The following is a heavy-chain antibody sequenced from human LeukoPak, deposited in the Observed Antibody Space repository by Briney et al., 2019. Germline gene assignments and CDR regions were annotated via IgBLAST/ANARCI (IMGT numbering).Heavy chain of an antibody. D-gene: IGHD6-13*01. V-gene: IGHV4-34*01. Sequence: PSETLSLTCAVYGGSFSGYYWSWIRQPPGKGLEWIGEINHSGSTNYNPSLKSRVTISVDTSKNQFSLKLSSVTAADTAVYYCARNPYSSSWVDAFDIWGQRTMVTISS. J-gene: IGHJ3*02. CDR2: INHSGST. CDR3: ARNPYSSSWVDAFDI. CDR1: GGSFSGYY.